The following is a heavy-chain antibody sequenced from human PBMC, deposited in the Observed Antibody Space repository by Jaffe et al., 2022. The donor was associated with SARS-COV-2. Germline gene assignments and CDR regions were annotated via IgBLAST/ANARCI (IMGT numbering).Heavy chain of an antibody. V-gene: IGHV1-24*01. CDR2: FDPANEER. D-gene: IGHD3-16*01. J-gene: IGHJ4*02. CDR1: GHALSEFS. CDR3: AAAVLGRFTVQYYFDF. Sequence: QVQLIQSGAEVKEPGASVRVSCKVSGHALSEFSMHWVRQAPGKGLEWMGGFDPANEERTYAPKFEGRIIMTEDTSSDTAYMELSSLRYDDAAVYFCAAAVLGRFTVQYYFDFWGQGTLVVVPS.